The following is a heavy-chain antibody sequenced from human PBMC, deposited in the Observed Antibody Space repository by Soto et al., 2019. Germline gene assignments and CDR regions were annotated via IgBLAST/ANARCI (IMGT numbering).Heavy chain of an antibody. Sequence: QVQLVQSGAEVKQPGSSVKVSCKASGGTFSSYAISWVRQAPGQGLEWMGGISPIFGTANYAQKFQGRVTITADESTSTAYMELSSLRSEDTAVYYCAREMKGYYYYYFGMDVWGQGTTVTVSS. CDR2: ISPIFGTA. CDR3: AREMKGYYYYYFGMDV. J-gene: IGHJ6*02. CDR1: GGTFSSYA. V-gene: IGHV1-69*12. D-gene: IGHD3-10*01.